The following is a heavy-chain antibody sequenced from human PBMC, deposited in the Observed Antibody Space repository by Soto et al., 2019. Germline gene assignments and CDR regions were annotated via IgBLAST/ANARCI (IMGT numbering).Heavy chain of an antibody. D-gene: IGHD4-17*01. CDR3: AKDTRYGDHVRWFES. Sequence: PGGSLRLSCTASGFTFTSYAMTWVRQAPGRGLEGVSGITASGGRTYYADSVKGRFTISRDNSKSTLYLQMNSLRAEDTAVYYCAKDTRYGDHVRWFESWGQGTLVTVSS. V-gene: IGHV3-23*01. J-gene: IGHJ5*01. CDR2: ITASGGRT. CDR1: GFTFTSYA.